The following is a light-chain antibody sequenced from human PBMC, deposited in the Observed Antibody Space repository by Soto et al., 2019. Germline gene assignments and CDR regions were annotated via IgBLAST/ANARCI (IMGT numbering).Light chain of an antibody. CDR1: SGSVSTSHY. V-gene: IGLV8-61*01. J-gene: IGLJ1*01. CDR3: SLYTSENTYV. CDR2: STH. Sequence: QTVVTQEPSFSVSPGGTVTLTCGLHSGSVSTSHYPSWYQQTPGQAPRTLIYSTHSRSSGVPDRFSGSKSGNTASLTISGLQAADEADYYCSLYTSENTYVFGTGTKLTVL.